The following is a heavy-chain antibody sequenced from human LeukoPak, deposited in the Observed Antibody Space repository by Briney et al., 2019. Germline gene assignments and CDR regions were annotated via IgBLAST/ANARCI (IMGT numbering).Heavy chain of an antibody. J-gene: IGHJ4*02. Sequence: GGSLILSCAASGFSFSNYGMHWVRQAPGKGLEWVAYIRYDGSQKYYGDSVKGRFTISRDNSKNTLYLQMNSLRDEDTAVYYCARDLLSLPHKYFDSWGQGTLVTVSS. CDR3: ARDLLSLPHKYFDS. V-gene: IGHV3-30*02. CDR1: GFSFSNYG. D-gene: IGHD3-16*01. CDR2: IRYDGSQK.